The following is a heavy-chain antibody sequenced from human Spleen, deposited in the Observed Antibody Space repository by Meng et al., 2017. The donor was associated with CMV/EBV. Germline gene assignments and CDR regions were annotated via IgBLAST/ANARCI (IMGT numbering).Heavy chain of an antibody. D-gene: IGHD6-19*01. V-gene: IGHV4-34*01. Sequence: SETLSLTCAVYGGSFSGYYWSWIRQPPGKGLEWIGEINHSGSTNYNPSLKSRVTISVDTSKNQFSLKLSSVTAADTAVYYCARDNGWAGFDYWGQGTLVTVSS. CDR3: ARDNGWAGFDY. CDR2: INHSGST. J-gene: IGHJ4*02. CDR1: GGSFSGYY.